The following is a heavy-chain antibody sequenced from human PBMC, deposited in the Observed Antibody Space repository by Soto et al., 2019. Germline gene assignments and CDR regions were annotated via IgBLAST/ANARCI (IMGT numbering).Heavy chain of an antibody. CDR1: GYSFTSLD. Sequence: ASVKVSCKASGYSFTSLDINWVRQTAGQGLEWMGWINTNSGGTNYAQKFQGSVTMTRDTSISTAYMELSRLRSDDTAVYYCARDFSVTTNYYYYGMDVWGQGTTVTVSS. V-gene: IGHV1-2*02. CDR2: INTNSGGT. CDR3: ARDFSVTTNYYYYGMDV. D-gene: IGHD4-17*01. J-gene: IGHJ6*02.